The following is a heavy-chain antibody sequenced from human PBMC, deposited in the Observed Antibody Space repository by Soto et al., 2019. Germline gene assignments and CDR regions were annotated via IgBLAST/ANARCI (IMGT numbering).Heavy chain of an antibody. CDR3: AKCPHPTDYYYMDV. CDR1: GFTFSSYG. CDR2: ISYDGSNK. J-gene: IGHJ6*03. Sequence: GGSLRLSCAASGFTFSSYGMHWVRQAPGKGLEWVAVISYDGSNKYYADSVKGRFTISRDNSKNTLYLQMNSLRAEDTAVYYCAKCPHPTDYYYMDVWGKGTTVTVSS. V-gene: IGHV3-30*18.